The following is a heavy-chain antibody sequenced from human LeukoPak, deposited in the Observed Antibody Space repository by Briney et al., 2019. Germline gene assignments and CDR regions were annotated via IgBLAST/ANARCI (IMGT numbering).Heavy chain of an antibody. V-gene: IGHV4-59*01. CDR2: IYYNGNT. CDR1: DGSINSYY. D-gene: IGHD1-26*01. J-gene: IGHJ6*02. Sequence: SETLSLTCAVSDGSINSYYWNWIRRPPGKGLEWIGYIYYNGNTNYSPSLKTRVTMSVDTSKNLFSLKVSSVTAADTAVYYCARGRSNYYGMDVWGQGTTVTVSS. CDR3: ARGRSNYYGMDV.